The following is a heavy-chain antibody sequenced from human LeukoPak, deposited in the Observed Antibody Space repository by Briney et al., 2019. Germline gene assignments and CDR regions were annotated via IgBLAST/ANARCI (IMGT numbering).Heavy chain of an antibody. J-gene: IGHJ6*02. CDR3: AKDISMVRGVNYYGMDV. CDR2: ISWDGGST. D-gene: IGHD3-10*01. Sequence: GGSLRLSCAASGFTFDDYTMHWVRQAPGKGLEWVSLISWDGGSTYYADSVKGRFTISRDNSKNSLYLQMNSLRTEDTALYYCAKDISMVRGVNYYGMDVWGRGTTVTVSS. CDR1: GFTFDDYT. V-gene: IGHV3-43*01.